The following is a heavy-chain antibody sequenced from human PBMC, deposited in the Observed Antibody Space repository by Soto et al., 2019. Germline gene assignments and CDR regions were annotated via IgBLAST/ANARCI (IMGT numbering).Heavy chain of an antibody. CDR3: ARDSPHCSGGRCYSGY. Sequence: QVQLVQSGAEVKKPGASVKVSCKASGYTFTSYGISWVRQAPGQGRAWMGGISAYKGNTNYAQKLQVRVTMTTDTATSTAYIERRSLRSDDTAVYYCARDSPHCSGGRCYSGYWGQGNLVTVSS. V-gene: IGHV1-18*04. J-gene: IGHJ4*02. D-gene: IGHD2-15*01. CDR2: ISAYKGNT. CDR1: GYTFTSYG.